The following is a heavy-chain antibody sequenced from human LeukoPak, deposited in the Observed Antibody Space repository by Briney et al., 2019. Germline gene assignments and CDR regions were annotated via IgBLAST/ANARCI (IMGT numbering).Heavy chain of an antibody. J-gene: IGHJ4*02. CDR1: GYTFTGYY. V-gene: IGHV1-2*06. Sequence: ASVKVSCKASGYTFTGYYMHWVRQAPGQGLEWMGRINPNSGGTNYAQKFQGRVTMTRDTSISTAYMELSRLRSDDTAVYYRARAVSGYCSGGSCYYLLFDYWGQGTLVTVSS. D-gene: IGHD2-15*01. CDR2: INPNSGGT. CDR3: ARAVSGYCSGGSCYYLLFDY.